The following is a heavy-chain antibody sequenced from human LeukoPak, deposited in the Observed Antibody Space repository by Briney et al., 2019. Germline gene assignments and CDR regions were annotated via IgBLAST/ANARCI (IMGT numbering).Heavy chain of an antibody. Sequence: PSETLSLTCTVSGDSVSSGSYYWNWIRQPPGKGREWIGYIYYSGNTNYNPSLKSRVTISIDPSKKQLSLKLSSVTAADTAVYYCARGIWSGYPRLDYWGQGTLVTVSS. CDR2: IYYSGNT. CDR3: ARGIWSGYPRLDY. J-gene: IGHJ4*02. D-gene: IGHD3-3*01. V-gene: IGHV4-61*01. CDR1: GDSVSSGSYY.